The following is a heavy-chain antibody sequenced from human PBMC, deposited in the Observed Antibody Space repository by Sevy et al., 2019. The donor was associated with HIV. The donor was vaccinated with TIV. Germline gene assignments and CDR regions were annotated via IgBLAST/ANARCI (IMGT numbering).Heavy chain of an antibody. CDR1: GFTFSNAW. CDR3: TTGHVPGIAVAGTNY. CDR2: IKSKTEGGTK. D-gene: IGHD6-19*01. V-gene: IGHV3-15*01. J-gene: IGHJ4*02. Sequence: GGSVRLSCAASGFTFSNAWMSWVRQAPGKGVEWVGRIKSKTEGGTKDYAAPVKGRFTISRDDSKNTLYLQMNSLKTEDTAVYYCTTGHVPGIAVAGTNYWGQGTLVTVSS.